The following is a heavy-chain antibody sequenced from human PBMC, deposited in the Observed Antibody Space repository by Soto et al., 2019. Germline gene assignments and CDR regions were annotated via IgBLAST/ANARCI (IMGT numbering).Heavy chain of an antibody. J-gene: IGHJ6*03. CDR1: GGSISSYY. D-gene: IGHD3-3*01. Sequence: SVTLSLTCTVSGGSISSYYWSWIRQPPGKGLEWIGYIYYSGSTNYNPSLKSRVTISVDTSKNQFSLKLSSVTAADTAVYYCAYKSYDFWSGYFNYYYMDVWGKGTTVTVSS. V-gene: IGHV4-59*01. CDR2: IYYSGST. CDR3: AYKSYDFWSGYFNYYYMDV.